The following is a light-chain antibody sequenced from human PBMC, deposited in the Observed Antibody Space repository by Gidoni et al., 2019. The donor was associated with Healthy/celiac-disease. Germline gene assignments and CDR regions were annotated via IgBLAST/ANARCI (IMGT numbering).Light chain of an antibody. V-gene: IGKV3-11*01. CDR2: DAS. Sequence: EIVLPQSPATLSLSPGERATLSRRASQSVSSYLAWYQQKPGQAPRLLIYDASNRATGIPARFSGSGSGTDFTLTISSLEPEDFAVYYCQQRSNWPPLTFGGGTKVEIK. J-gene: IGKJ4*01. CDR1: QSVSSY. CDR3: QQRSNWPPLT.